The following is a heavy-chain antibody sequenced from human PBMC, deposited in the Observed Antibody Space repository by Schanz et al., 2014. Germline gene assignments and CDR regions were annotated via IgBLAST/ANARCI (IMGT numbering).Heavy chain of an antibody. J-gene: IGHJ4*02. D-gene: IGHD3-10*01. CDR3: ARIGGSVFDY. CDR1: GFMFSSYG. CDR2: ISYDGSKK. V-gene: IGHV3-33*08. Sequence: QVQLVESGGGVVQPGRSLRLSCAASGFMFSSYGMHWVRQAPGKGLEWVGVISYDGSKKSYADSVKGRFTISRDNSKNSLYLQMNSLRAEDTAVYYCARIGGSVFDYWAQGTLVTVSS.